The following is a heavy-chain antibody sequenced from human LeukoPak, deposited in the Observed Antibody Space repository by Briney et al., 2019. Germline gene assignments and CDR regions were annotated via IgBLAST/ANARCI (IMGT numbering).Heavy chain of an antibody. CDR1: GFTFSSYA. CDR3: AKVCRGEQWLDLFDY. J-gene: IGHJ4*02. CDR2: ISGSGGST. Sequence: GGSLRLSCAASGFTFSSYAMSWVRQAPGKGLEWVSAISGSGGSTYYEDSVKGRLTISRANSKNTLYLQMNSLSAEGTAVYYCAKVCRGEQWLDLFDYWGQGTLVTVSS. D-gene: IGHD6-19*01. V-gene: IGHV3-23*01.